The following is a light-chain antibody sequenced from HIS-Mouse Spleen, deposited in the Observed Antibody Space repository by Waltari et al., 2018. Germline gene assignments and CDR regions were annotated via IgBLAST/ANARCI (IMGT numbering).Light chain of an antibody. Sequence: QSALTQPASVSGSPGQSITISCTGTSSDVGGYNYVSWYQQHPGKAPKLMIYDVSNRPAAVSILFSGSKSGNTASLTISGLQAEDEADYYCSSYTSSSTLAAGVVFGGGTKLTVL. J-gene: IGLJ2*01. CDR3: SSYTSSSTLAAGVV. CDR2: DVS. V-gene: IGLV2-14*03. CDR1: SSDVGGYNY.